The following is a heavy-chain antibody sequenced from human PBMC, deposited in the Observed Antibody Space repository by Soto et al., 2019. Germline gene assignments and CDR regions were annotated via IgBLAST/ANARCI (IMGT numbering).Heavy chain of an antibody. Sequence: PGGSLRLSCAASGFSFSNYAMHWVRQAPGKGLEWLAIISYDGDNEYYADSVRGRFTISRDNSKNTLFLQTNNLRHEDTAVYYCAREIYDDYDSSGFDHWGQGTLVTVSS. CDR3: AREIYDDYDSSGFDH. V-gene: IGHV3-30*03. CDR1: GFSFSNYA. CDR2: ISYDGDNE. J-gene: IGHJ4*02. D-gene: IGHD3-22*01.